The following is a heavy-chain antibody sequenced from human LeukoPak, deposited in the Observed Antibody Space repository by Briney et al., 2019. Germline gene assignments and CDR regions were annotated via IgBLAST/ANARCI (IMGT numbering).Heavy chain of an antibody. CDR3: ARVIRGSSSVDYYYYYMDV. Sequence: SETLSLTCTVSGGSISSGSYYWSWIRQPAGKGLEWIGRIYTSGSTNYNPSLKSRVTISVDTSKNQSSLKLSSVTAADTAVYYCARVIRGSSSVDYYYYYMDVWGKGTTVTVSS. V-gene: IGHV4-61*02. CDR1: GGSISSGSYY. CDR2: IYTSGST. J-gene: IGHJ6*03. D-gene: IGHD6-6*01.